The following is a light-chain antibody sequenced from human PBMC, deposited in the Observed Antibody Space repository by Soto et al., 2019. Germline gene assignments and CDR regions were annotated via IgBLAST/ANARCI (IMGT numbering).Light chain of an antibody. Sequence: DIQMTQSPSSLSASVGDRVTITCRASQSISIYLNWYQQKPGEAPKALIYRASSLQSGVPSRFSGSGSGTDFTLTISSLQLEDSASYYCQQSQSPPFTLGPGTKVDIK. CDR3: QQSQSPPFT. V-gene: IGKV1-39*01. CDR2: RAS. CDR1: QSISIY. J-gene: IGKJ3*01.